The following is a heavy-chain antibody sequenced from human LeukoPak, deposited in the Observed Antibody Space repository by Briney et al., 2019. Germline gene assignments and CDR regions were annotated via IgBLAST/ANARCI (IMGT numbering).Heavy chain of an antibody. CDR1: GFVFINAW. V-gene: IGHV3-15*01. Sequence: PGGSLRLSCAGSGFVFINAWMSWVRQSPGRGLEWLGRIKSKTSGGTTDYAAPVQGRFTISRDDSKKTLYLQISGLKTEDTAVYYCTTVAYESSAPILWGQGTLVTVSS. D-gene: IGHD3-22*01. J-gene: IGHJ4*02. CDR2: IKSKTSGGTT. CDR3: TTVAYESSAPIL.